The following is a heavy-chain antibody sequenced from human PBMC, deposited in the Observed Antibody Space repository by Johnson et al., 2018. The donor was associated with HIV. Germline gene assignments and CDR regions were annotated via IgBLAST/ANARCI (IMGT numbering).Heavy chain of an antibody. CDR3: AREMGWEDAFDV. V-gene: IGHV3-11*04. CDR1: GFTFSDYD. D-gene: IGHD6-19*01. CDR2: ISSTGSSI. J-gene: IGHJ3*01. Sequence: QVQLVESGGGLVKPGGSLRLSCAASGFTFSDYDMNWIRQAPGKGLEWVSYISSTGSSIKYVDSVKGRFTIARDNPKNSLYLQMNSLRAEDTAVYYCAREMGWEDAFDVWGQGTMVTVSS.